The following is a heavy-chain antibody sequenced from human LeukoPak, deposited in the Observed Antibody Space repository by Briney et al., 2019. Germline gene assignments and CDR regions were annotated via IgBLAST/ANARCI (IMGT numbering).Heavy chain of an antibody. D-gene: IGHD2-2*01. CDR2: TYYRSKWYN. V-gene: IGHV6-1*01. Sequence: SQTLSLTCAISGDSVSSNSAAWNWIRQSPSRGLEWLGRTYYRSKWYNDYAVSVKSRITINPDTSKNQFSLQLNSVTPEDTAVYYCARDRLVPAAMGISEGYYYNYVRHVGAKGPTVTFA. CDR3: ARDRLVPAAMGISEGYYYNYVRHV. CDR1: GDSVSSNSAA. J-gene: IGHJ6*04.